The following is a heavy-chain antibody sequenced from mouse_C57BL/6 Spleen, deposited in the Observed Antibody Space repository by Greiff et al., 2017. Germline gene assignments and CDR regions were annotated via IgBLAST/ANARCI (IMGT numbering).Heavy chain of an antibody. V-gene: IGHV1-22*01. CDR2: INPNNGGT. J-gene: IGHJ4*01. CDR3: ARWRPRYYSAVGC. CDR1: GYTFTDYY. Sequence: DVKLQESGPELVKPGASVKMSCKASGYTFTDYYMHWVKQRHGKSLEWIGYINPNNGGTNYNQKFKGKATLTVNKSSSTAYMELRSLAAEDSAVCYSARWRPRYYSAVGCWGQGTSVTV.